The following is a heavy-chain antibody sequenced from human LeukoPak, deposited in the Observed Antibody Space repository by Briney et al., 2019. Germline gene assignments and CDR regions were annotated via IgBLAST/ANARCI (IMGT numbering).Heavy chain of an antibody. CDR1: GYTFTSYG. CDR2: IRAYNGNT. Sequence: VSVNVSCKASGYTFTSYGISWVGQAPGQGLEWMGWIRAYNGNTNYAQKLQGRATMTTDKSTSTAYMELRSLRSDDTAVYYCARLINYDFWSGYYMDVWGKGTTVTVSS. V-gene: IGHV1-18*01. J-gene: IGHJ6*03. D-gene: IGHD3-3*01. CDR3: ARLINYDFWSGYYMDV.